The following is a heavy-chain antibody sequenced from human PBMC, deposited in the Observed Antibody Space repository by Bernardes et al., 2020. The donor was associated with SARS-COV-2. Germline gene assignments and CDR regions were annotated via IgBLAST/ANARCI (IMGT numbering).Heavy chain of an antibody. CDR2: ISAYNGNT. V-gene: IGHV1-18*01. J-gene: IGHJ3*02. CDR1: GYTFTSYG. CDR3: AREMGVWGSYRDDAFDI. Sequence: ASVKVSCKASGYTFTSYGISWVRQAPGQGLEWMGWISAYNGNTNYAQKLQGRVTMTTDTSTSTAYMELRSLRSDDTAVYYCAREMGVWGSYRDDAFDIWGQGTMVTVSS. D-gene: IGHD3-16*02.